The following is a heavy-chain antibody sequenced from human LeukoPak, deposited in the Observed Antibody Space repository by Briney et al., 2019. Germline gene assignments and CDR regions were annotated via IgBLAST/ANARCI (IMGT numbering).Heavy chain of an antibody. V-gene: IGHV1-46*01. CDR2: INPSGGNT. J-gene: IGHJ4*02. CDR1: GYSFTSYN. Sequence: ASVKVSCKTSGYSFTSYNLHWVRQAPGQRLEWMGIINPSGGNTNYAQKFQGRVTMTEDTSTDTAYMELSSLISEDTAVYYCATDYYYDSSGSYYTVDYWGQGTLVTVSS. CDR3: ATDYYYDSSGSYYTVDY. D-gene: IGHD3-22*01.